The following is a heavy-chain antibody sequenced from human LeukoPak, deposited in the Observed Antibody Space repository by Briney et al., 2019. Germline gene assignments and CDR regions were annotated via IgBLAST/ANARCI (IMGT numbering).Heavy chain of an antibody. Sequence: GASVKVSCKASGYTFTNYGVSWVRQAPGQGLEWMGWISGYSGDTNYAQKFQGRVTLTRDTSISTAYMELSSLRSEDTAVYYCARGFLGYDSSDYAFSYYWGQGTLVTVSS. V-gene: IGHV1-18*01. CDR1: GYTFTNYG. D-gene: IGHD3-22*01. CDR3: ARGFLGYDSSDYAFSYY. J-gene: IGHJ4*02. CDR2: ISGYSGDT.